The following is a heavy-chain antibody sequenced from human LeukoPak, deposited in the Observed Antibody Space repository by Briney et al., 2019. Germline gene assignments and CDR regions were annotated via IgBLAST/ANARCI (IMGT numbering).Heavy chain of an antibody. CDR1: GFTVSSNY. J-gene: IGHJ4*02. CDR2: IYSAGNT. CDR3: ARPHDRGYYYGFDY. V-gene: IGHV3-66*04. Sequence: GGSLRLSCAASGFTVSSNYMSWVRQAPGKGLEWVSVIYSAGNTYYADSVQGRFTMSRENPENTLYLQMNSLRAEDTAVYYCARPHDRGYYYGFDYWGQGTLVTVSS. D-gene: IGHD3-22*01.